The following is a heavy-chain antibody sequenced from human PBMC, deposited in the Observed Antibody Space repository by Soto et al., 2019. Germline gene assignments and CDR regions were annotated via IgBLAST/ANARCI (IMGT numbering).Heavy chain of an antibody. V-gene: IGHV4-39*01. Sequence: QLQLQESGPGLVKPSETLSLTCTVSSGSIISSNYYWAWIRQPPEKGLEWIATIYYSGSTYYSPSLKSRVPISVATSKNQFSLRLASVTAADTAVYYCARLNKPGWFDPWGQGTLVTVSS. CDR1: SGSIISSNYY. CDR2: IYYSGST. CDR3: ARLNKPGWFDP. J-gene: IGHJ5*02.